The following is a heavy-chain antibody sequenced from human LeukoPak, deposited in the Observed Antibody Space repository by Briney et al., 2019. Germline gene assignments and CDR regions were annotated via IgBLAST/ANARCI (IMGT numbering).Heavy chain of an antibody. CDR3: TTGIDDEGGY. Sequence: GGSLRLSCAASGFTFSNAWMNWVRQAPGKGLEWVGRIKTNAEGGTLDYTAPVKGRFTISRDDSKNTLYLQMDSLEVEDTGMYYCTTGIDDEGGYWGQGTLVTVSS. CDR2: IKTNAEGGTL. D-gene: IGHD3-3*02. J-gene: IGHJ4*02. CDR1: GFTFSNAW. V-gene: IGHV3-15*07.